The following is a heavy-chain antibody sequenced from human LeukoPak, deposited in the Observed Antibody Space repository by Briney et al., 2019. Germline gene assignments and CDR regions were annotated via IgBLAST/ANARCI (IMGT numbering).Heavy chain of an antibody. CDR1: GGTFSSYA. Sequence: SVKVSCKASGGTFSSYAISWVRQAPGQGLEWMGGIIPIFGTANYAQKFQGRVTITTDESTSTAYMELSSLRSEHTAVYYCASGSGEVYYYYYMDVWGKGTTVTVSS. D-gene: IGHD7-27*01. J-gene: IGHJ6*03. CDR3: ASGSGEVYYYYYMDV. CDR2: IIPIFGTA. V-gene: IGHV1-69*05.